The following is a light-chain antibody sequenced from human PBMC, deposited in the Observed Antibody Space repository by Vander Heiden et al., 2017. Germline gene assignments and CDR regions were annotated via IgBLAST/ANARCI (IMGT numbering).Light chain of an antibody. CDR1: SSNIGNNA. CDR2: YDD. Sequence: QSVLPQPPSVSEARRQRFTITCSGSSSNIGNNAVNWYQQLPGKAPKLLIYYDDLLPSGVSDRFSGSKSGASASLGISGRESEDEADYYCAAWDDSLKGVVFGGGTKLTVL. CDR3: AAWDDSLKGVV. J-gene: IGLJ2*01. V-gene: IGLV1-36*01.